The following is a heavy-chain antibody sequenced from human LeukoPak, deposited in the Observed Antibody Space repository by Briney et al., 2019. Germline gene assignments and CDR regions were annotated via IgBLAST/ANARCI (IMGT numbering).Heavy chain of an antibody. V-gene: IGHV4-39*01. CDR1: GVSISSSSNY. Sequence: SEPLSLTCTASGVSISSSSNYWGWIRPPPGMVPEWSVSIYYSGSTYYNPSLKSRFTISVDTSKNKLSLTLSSVTAADTAVYYCASARTSSRRWFTFDYWGQGILVTVSS. CDR3: ASARTSSRRWFTFDY. CDR2: IYYSGST. J-gene: IGHJ4*02. D-gene: IGHD6-13*01.